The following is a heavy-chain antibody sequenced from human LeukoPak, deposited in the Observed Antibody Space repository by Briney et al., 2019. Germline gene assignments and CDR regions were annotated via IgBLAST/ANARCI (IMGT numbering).Heavy chain of an antibody. Sequence: ASVNVSCKVSGQTLIELSMHWLRQPPGKELDGLGGSDAEDGERIYAHMFQGGVTMTEDTSIDTAYMELSSLRSEDTAVYYCVTGFTTMAVDYFDYWGQGTLVTVSP. J-gene: IGHJ4*02. CDR1: GQTLIELS. D-gene: IGHD5-18*01. CDR2: SDAEDGER. CDR3: VTGFTTMAVDYFDY. V-gene: IGHV1-24*01.